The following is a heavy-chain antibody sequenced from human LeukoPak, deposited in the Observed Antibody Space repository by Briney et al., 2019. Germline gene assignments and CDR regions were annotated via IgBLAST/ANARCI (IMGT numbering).Heavy chain of an antibody. CDR3: ARVVDRGIVVIPTAVDAFDF. J-gene: IGHJ3*01. V-gene: IGHV1-2*02. CDR2: INPNSGGT. Sequence: ASVKVSCKASGYTFIGYYVHWVRQAPGQGLEWMGWINPNSGGTDYAQKFRGRVIMTRDTSISTAYMELSRLTFDDTAVYYCARVVDRGIVVIPTAVDAFDFWGQGTMVTVSS. D-gene: IGHD2-2*01. CDR1: GYTFIGYY.